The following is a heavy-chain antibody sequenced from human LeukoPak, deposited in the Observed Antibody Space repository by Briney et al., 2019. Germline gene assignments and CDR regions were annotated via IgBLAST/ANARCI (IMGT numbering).Heavy chain of an antibody. CDR2: ISWDGDNT. J-gene: IGHJ6*04. CDR3: PKDLDVAGTINYYYYGMDV. Sequence: GGSLRLSCAASGFTFDDYAMHWVRQAPGKGLEWVSLISWDGDNTYYADSVRGRFTISRDNSKKSLYLQMNSLRAEDTALCYCPKDLDVAGTINYYYYGMDVWGKGTTVTVSS. CDR1: GFTFDDYA. D-gene: IGHD6-19*01. V-gene: IGHV3-43D*04.